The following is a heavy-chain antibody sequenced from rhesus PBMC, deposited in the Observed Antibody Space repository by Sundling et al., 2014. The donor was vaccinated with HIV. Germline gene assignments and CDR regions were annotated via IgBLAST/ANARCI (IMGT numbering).Heavy chain of an antibody. CDR2: FHGSGGRT. D-gene: IGHD6-25*01. CDR1: GYSISSGYG. J-gene: IGHJ4*01. Sequence: QVQLQESGPGLVKPSETLSLICAVSGYSISSGYGWTWIRQPPGKGLEWIGGFHGSGGRTEYNPSLKSRVTISKDTSKNQFSLKLSSVTAADTAVYYCARPHSGSWTFDCWGQGVLVTVSS. CDR3: ARPHSGSWTFDC. V-gene: IGHV4-127*01.